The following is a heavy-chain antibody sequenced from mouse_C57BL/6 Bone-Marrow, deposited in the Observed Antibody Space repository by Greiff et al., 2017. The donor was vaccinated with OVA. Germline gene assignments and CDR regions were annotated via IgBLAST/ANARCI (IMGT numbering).Heavy chain of an antibody. J-gene: IGHJ3*01. D-gene: IGHD1-1*01. CDR2: ISSGGSST. CDR3: ERHYDGSSPAGFAY. CDR1: GFTFSSYG. V-gene: IGHV5-6*02. Sequence: DVMLVESGGDLVKPGGSLKLSCAASGFTFSSYGMSWVRQTPDKRLEWVATISSGGSSTYYPDSVKGRFTISRDNAENTLYLQVSSLKTWHTAMYYGERHYDGSSPAGFAYWGQGTLVTVSA.